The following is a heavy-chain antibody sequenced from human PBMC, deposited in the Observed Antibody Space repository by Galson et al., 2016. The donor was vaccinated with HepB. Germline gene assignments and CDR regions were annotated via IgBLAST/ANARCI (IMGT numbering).Heavy chain of an antibody. CDR3: ARNLFSGAGYSVDY. Sequence: SLRLSCAASGFSFSSYSMHWVRQAPGKGLEWVSSISDTSDYIYHADPLKGRFTISRDNTKNLAFLQMDSLRAEDTAVYYCARNLFSGAGYSVDYWGQGTLVTVSS. CDR1: GFSFSSYS. J-gene: IGHJ4*02. V-gene: IGHV3-21*01. CDR2: ISDTSDYI. D-gene: IGHD2-15*01.